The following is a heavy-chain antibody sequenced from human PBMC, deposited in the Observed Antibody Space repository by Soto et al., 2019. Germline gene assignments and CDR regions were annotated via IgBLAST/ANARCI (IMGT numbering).Heavy chain of an antibody. CDR3: ATGGRGYSSSFPRSYFEY. CDR1: GGTFSSNA. CDR2: ILPIFNTA. Sequence: VEVSCKASGGTFSSNAISWVRQAPGQGPEWMGGILPIFNTANYAQNFQGRVTITADESTSTSYMELTSLKSEDTAIYYCATGGRGYSSSFPRSYFEYWGHGTLVNVSS. D-gene: IGHD5-18*01. V-gene: IGHV1-69*01. J-gene: IGHJ4*01.